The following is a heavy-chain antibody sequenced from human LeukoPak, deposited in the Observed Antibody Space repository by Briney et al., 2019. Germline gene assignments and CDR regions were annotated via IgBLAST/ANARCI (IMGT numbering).Heavy chain of an antibody. CDR2: MSYSGST. V-gene: IGHV4-39*01. CDR3: ARFYTTSQYGSGYMDV. CDR1: GGSISSSSYH. J-gene: IGHJ6*03. D-gene: IGHD3-10*01. Sequence: PSETLSLTCTVSGGSISSSSYHWGWIRQPPGKGLEWIRSMSYSGSTYYNPSLKSRVTIAVDTSKTQFPLKLSSVTAADTAVYYCARFYTTSQYGSGYMDVWGKGTTVTVSS.